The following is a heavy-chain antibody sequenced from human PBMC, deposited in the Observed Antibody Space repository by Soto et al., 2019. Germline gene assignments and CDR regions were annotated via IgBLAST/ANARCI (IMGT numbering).Heavy chain of an antibody. CDR1: GFTFDDYA. Sequence: GGSLRLSCAASGFTFDDYAMHWVRQAPGKGLEWVSGINWNSGSIGYADSVKGRFTISRDNAKTTLYLQMNSLRAEDTAVYYCARDRGWSLFDYWGQGTLVTVSS. J-gene: IGHJ4*02. CDR2: INWNSGSI. V-gene: IGHV3-9*01. CDR3: ARDRGWSLFDY. D-gene: IGHD6-19*01.